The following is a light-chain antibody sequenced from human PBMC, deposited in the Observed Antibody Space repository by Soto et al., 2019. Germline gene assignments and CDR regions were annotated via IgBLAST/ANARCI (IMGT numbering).Light chain of an antibody. V-gene: IGKV3-20*01. Sequence: EIVLTQSPGTLSLSPGERATLSCRSSQSVSSSYLAWYQQKPGQAPRLLIYDASSRATGIPDRFSGSGSGTHFTLTISRLEPEDFAVYYCQQYGSSPTFGQGTKVDIK. CDR2: DAS. CDR1: QSVSSSY. J-gene: IGKJ1*01. CDR3: QQYGSSPT.